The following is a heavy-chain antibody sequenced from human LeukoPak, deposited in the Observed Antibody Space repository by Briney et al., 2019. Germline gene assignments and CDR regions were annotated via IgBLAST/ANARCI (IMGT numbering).Heavy chain of an antibody. V-gene: IGHV4-34*01. CDR2: INDSGRI. D-gene: IGHD6-19*01. Sequence: SETLSLTCAVYGGSFSGYYWSWIRQPPGKGLEWIGEINDSGRINYNPSLKSRVTISVDTSKKQFSLNLSSVTAADTAVYYCATSFSYRSGIPSTWFDPRGQGTLVTVSS. CDR3: ATSFSYRSGIPSTWFDP. J-gene: IGHJ5*02. CDR1: GGSFSGYY.